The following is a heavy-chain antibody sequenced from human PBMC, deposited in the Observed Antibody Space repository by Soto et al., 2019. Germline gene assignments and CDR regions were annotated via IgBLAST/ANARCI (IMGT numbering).Heavy chain of an antibody. CDR1: GFTFSSYS. D-gene: IGHD5-12*01. J-gene: IGHJ4*02. CDR2: ISSSSSTI. Sequence: GGSLRLSCAASGFTFSSYSMNCFRHAPGKGLGWVSYISSSSSTIYYADSVKGRFTISRDNAKNSLYLQMNSLRDEDTAVYYCARDRVEMATITFDYWGQGTLVTVSS. CDR3: ARDRVEMATITFDY. V-gene: IGHV3-48*02.